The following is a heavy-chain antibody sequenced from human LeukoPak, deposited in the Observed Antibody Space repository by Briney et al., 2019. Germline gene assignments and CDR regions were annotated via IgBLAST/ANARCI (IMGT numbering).Heavy chain of an antibody. CDR2: ISSSSSTI. CDR3: ARGSGAAAGTAY. V-gene: IGHV3-48*01. J-gene: IGHJ4*02. D-gene: IGHD6-13*01. Sequence: GGSLRLSCAASGFTFSSYSMTWVRRAPGKGLEWVLYISSSSSTIYYADSVKGRFTISRDNAKNSLYLQMNSLRAEDTAVYYCARGSGAAAGTAYWGQGTLVTVSS. CDR1: GFTFSSYS.